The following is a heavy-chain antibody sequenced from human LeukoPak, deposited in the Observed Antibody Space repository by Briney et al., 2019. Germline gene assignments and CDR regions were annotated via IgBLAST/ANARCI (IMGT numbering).Heavy chain of an antibody. CDR3: AKSQGYGDQNWFDR. CDR1: GFTFSSYA. J-gene: IGHJ5*02. D-gene: IGHD4-17*01. CDR2: ISGSGGST. Sequence: GGSLRLSCAASGFTFSSYAMSGVRQAPGKGLEGVSAISGSGGSTYYADSVKGRFTISRDNSKNTLYLQMNSLRAEDTAVYYCAKSQGYGDQNWFDRWGQGTLVTVSS. V-gene: IGHV3-23*01.